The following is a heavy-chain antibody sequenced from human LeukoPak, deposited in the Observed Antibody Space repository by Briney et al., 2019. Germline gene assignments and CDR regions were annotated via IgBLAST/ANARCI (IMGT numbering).Heavy chain of an antibody. CDR3: AKANWVSNADAVW. Sequence: GGSLRLSCAASGFTFSNYAMSWVRQPPARGLEWVSSTRGGGETFYADSVKGRFTLSRDDSRNTVYLQLNNLRVEDTAVYYCAKANWVSNADAVWWGQGTLVTVSS. CDR1: GFTFSNYA. V-gene: IGHV3-23*01. D-gene: IGHD1-1*01. J-gene: IGHJ4*02. CDR2: TRGGGET.